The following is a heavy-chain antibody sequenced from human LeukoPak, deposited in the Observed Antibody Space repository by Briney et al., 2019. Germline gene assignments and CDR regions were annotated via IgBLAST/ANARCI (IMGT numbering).Heavy chain of an antibody. J-gene: IGHJ5*02. CDR3: ARPRVTILGVVTYQYNWFDP. D-gene: IGHD3-3*01. CDR2: IYYSGST. V-gene: IGHV4-39*01. Sequence: KPSETLSLTCTVSGGSISSSSYYWGWIRQPPGKGLEWIGSIYYSGSTYYNPSLKSRVTISVDTSKNQFYLKLSSVTAADTAVYYCARPRVTILGVVTYQYNWFDPWGQGTLVTVSS. CDR1: GGSISSSSYY.